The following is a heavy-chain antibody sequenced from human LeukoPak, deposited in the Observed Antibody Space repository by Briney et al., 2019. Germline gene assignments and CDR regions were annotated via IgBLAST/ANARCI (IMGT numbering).Heavy chain of an antibody. V-gene: IGHV1-2*06. CDR2: INPNSGGT. CDR3: ARARGYCSSTGCYTNYYYYGMDV. Sequence: GASVKVSCKASGYTFTGYYMHWVRQAPGQGLEWMGRINPNSGGTNYAQKFQGRVTMTRDTSISTAYMELSRLRSDDTAVYYCARARGYCSSTGCYTNYYYYGMDVWGQGTTVTVSS. CDR1: GYTFTGYY. D-gene: IGHD2-2*02. J-gene: IGHJ6*02.